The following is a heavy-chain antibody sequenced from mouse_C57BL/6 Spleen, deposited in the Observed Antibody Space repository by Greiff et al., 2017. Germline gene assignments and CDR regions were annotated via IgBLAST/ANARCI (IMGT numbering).Heavy chain of an antibody. J-gene: IGHJ2*01. D-gene: IGHD1-1*01. CDR3: TTSRYYYGSSSYYFDY. V-gene: IGHV14-1*01. CDR1: GFNIKDYY. CDR2: IDPEDGDT. Sequence: EVQLQQSGAELVRPGASVKLSCTASGFNIKDYYMHWVKQRPEQGLEWIGRIDPEDGDTEYAPKFQGKATMTADTSSNTAYLQLSSLTSEDTAVYYCTTSRYYYGSSSYYFDYWGQGTTLTVSS.